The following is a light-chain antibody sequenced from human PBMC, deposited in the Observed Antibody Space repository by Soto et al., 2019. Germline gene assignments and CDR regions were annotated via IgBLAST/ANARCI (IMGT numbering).Light chain of an antibody. CDR1: TLPKQF. J-gene: IGLJ2*01. Sequence: SYELTQPHSVSVSPGQTAEITCSGDTLPKQFAYWYQRKPGQAPLLVISKDSKRPSGIPERFSGSSSGTTVTLTVSGVQAEDEADYYCQSADYSGTYVVFGGGTKLTVL. CDR3: QSADYSGTYVV. CDR2: KDS. V-gene: IGLV3-25*03.